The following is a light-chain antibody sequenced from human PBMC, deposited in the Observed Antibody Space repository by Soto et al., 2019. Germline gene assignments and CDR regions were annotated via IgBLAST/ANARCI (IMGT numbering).Light chain of an antibody. CDR1: QSVSTSN. V-gene: IGKV3-15*01. CDR3: QQYIRWPLT. Sequence: VLTQSPGTLSLSPGERATLSCRGSQSVSTSNLAWYQQKPGQAPSLLIYGASTRATGTPARFSGSGSGTEFTLTISSLQSEDFAVYYCQQYIRWPLTFGGGTKVDIK. J-gene: IGKJ4*01. CDR2: GAS.